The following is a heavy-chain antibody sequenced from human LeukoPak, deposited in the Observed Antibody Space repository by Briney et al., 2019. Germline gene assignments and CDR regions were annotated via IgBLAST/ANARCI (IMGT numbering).Heavy chain of an antibody. D-gene: IGHD4/OR15-4a*01. CDR3: ARQTIGNIYTFDI. CDR2: IYYSGST. V-gene: IGHV4-31*03. J-gene: IGHJ3*02. Sequence: SETLSLTCTVSGAFISSGYYWSWLRQHPGKGLEWIGYIYYSGSTYYNPSLRSRVSISLDTSKTQFSLKLSSVTAADTAVYYCARQTIGNIYTFDIWGQGTVVAVSS. CDR1: GAFISSGYY.